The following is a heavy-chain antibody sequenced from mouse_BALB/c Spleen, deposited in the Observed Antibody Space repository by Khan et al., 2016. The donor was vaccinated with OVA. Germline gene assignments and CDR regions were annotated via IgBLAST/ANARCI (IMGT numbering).Heavy chain of an antibody. CDR2: INPHIGET. V-gene: IGHV1-20*02. CDR3: TRIYRSDFDY. J-gene: IGHJ2*01. CDR1: GYSFTGYS. D-gene: IGHD1-1*01. Sequence: EVQLQESGPELVKPGASVKISCKASGYSFTGYSMNWVMQSHGKSLEWIGRINPHIGETLYNQKFKDKATLTVDESSSTAHMQLRSLASEDSAVYYCTRIYRSDFDYWGQGTTLTVSS.